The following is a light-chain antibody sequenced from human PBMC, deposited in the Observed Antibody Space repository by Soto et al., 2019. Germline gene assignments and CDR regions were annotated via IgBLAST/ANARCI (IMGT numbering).Light chain of an antibody. CDR1: QDISSY. V-gene: IGKV1-9*01. CDR2: AAP. J-gene: IGKJ4*01. Sequence: DIQLTQSPSFLSASVGDRATITCRASQDISSYLAWYQQRAGKAPKILMYAAPTLQSGVPSRFSGSGSGTEFALTISSLQPEDFATYYCQQLKSYPLTFGGGTKLEI. CDR3: QQLKSYPLT.